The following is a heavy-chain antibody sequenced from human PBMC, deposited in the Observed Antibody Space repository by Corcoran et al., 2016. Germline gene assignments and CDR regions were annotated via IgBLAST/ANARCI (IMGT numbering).Heavy chain of an antibody. J-gene: IGHJ3*02. Sequence: QVQLVESGGGVVQPGRSLRLSCAASGFTFSSYGMHWVRQAPGKGLVWVAVISYDGSNKYYADSVKGRFTISRDNSKNTLYLQMNSLKAEDTAVYYCAEDLPQMKVTATHYAFDIWGQGTMVTVSS. CDR2: ISYDGSNK. CDR3: AEDLPQMKVTATHYAFDI. CDR1: GFTFSSYG. V-gene: IGHV3-30*18. D-gene: IGHD2-21*02.